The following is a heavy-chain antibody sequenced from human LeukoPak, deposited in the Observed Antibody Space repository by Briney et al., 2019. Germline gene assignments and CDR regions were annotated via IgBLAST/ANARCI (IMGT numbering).Heavy chain of an antibody. CDR1: GYTFSNYW. Sequence: GESLKISCKGSGYTFSNYWIAWVRQRPGRGLEWMGNINPSDSTITDSPSFQGQVTLSVDKSINTAYLQWSSLTASDTAMYFCARHYSYNWFGYWGQGTLVTVSS. V-gene: IGHV5-51*01. CDR3: ARHYSYNWFGY. D-gene: IGHD1-26*01. J-gene: IGHJ5*01. CDR2: INPSDSTI.